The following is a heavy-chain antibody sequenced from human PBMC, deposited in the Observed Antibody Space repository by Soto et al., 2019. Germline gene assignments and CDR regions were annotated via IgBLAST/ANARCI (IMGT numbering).Heavy chain of an antibody. D-gene: IGHD6-19*01. CDR2: IYYSGST. CDR3: ARGGAVAGTKVVNWFDP. V-gene: IGHV4-31*03. J-gene: IGHJ5*02. Sequence: ASETPSLTCTVSGGSISSGGYYWSWIRQHPGKGLEWIGYIYYSGSTYYNPSLKSRVTISVDTSKNQFSLKLSSVTAADTAVYYCARGGAVAGTKVVNWFDPWGQGTLVTVSS. CDR1: GGSISSGGYY.